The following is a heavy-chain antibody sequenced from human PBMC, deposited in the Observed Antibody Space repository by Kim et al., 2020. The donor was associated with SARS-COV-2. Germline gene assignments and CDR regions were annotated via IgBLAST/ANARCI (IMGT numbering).Heavy chain of an antibody. CDR2: IYYSGST. CDR1: GGSISSSSYY. V-gene: IGHV4-39*07. J-gene: IGHJ4*02. CDR3: ARVVAVAGIWRRYYFDY. D-gene: IGHD6-19*01. Sequence: SETLSLTCTVSGGSISSSSYYWGWIRQPPGKGLEWIGSIYYSGSTYYTPSLKSRVTISGDTSKNQFSLKLSSVTAADTAVYYCARVVAVAGIWRRYYFDYWGQGTLVTVSS.